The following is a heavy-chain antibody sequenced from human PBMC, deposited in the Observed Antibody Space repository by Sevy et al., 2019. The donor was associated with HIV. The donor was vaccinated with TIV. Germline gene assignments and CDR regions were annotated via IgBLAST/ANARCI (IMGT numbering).Heavy chain of an antibody. J-gene: IGHJ4*02. CDR1: GGSFSGYY. D-gene: IGHD3-16*02. Sequence: LSLTCAVYGGSFSGYYWSWIRQPPGKGLEWIGEINHSGSTNYNPSLKSRVTISVDTSKNQFSLKLSSVTAADTAVYYWARGVVVVAASYYDYIWGSYRPLYYFDYWGQGTLVTVSS. CDR2: INHSGST. CDR3: ARGVVVVAASYYDYIWGSYRPLYYFDY. V-gene: IGHV4-34*01.